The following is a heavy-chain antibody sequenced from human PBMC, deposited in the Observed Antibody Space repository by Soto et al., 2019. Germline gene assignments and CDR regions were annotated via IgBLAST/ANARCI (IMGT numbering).Heavy chain of an antibody. CDR3: ARGRVTARRIYFDV. D-gene: IGHD3-9*01. V-gene: IGHV4-34*01. Sequence: WTWIRQSPGKGLEWIGEIDHSETTNYNPSLKSPVTLLVDTFKKEFSLRLNFVTAADTAVYFCARGRVTARRIYFDVWGQGSLATVSS. J-gene: IGHJ1*01. CDR2: IDHSETT.